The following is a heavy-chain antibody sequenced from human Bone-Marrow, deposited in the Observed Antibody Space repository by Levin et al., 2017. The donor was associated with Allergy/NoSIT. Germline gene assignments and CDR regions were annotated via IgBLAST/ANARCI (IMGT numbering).Heavy chain of an antibody. D-gene: IGHD3-3*01. CDR2: IYYGGST. Sequence: SSQTLSLTCSVSGGSMSSSSHYWGWIRQPPGKGLEYIGSIYYGGSTYYSPSLKSRVTISVDTSKSQFSLQLNSVTAADTAVYYCVSLGSGYAPADNWGQGTLVTVSS. J-gene: IGHJ4*02. CDR3: VSLGSGYAPADN. CDR1: GGSMSSSSHY. V-gene: IGHV4-39*01.